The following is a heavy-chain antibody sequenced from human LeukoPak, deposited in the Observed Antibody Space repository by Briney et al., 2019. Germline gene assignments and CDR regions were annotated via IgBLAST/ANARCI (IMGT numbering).Heavy chain of an antibody. J-gene: IGHJ4*02. CDR2: INPNSGGT. V-gene: IGHV1-2*02. CDR1: GYTFTSYD. D-gene: IGHD5-18*01. Sequence: ASVKVSCKASGYTFTSYDINWVRHATGQGLEWMGWINPNSGGTNYAQKFQGRVTMTRDTSISTAYMELSRLRSDDTAVYYCAREDVDTAMVTFDYWGQGTLVTVSS. CDR3: AREDVDTAMVTFDY.